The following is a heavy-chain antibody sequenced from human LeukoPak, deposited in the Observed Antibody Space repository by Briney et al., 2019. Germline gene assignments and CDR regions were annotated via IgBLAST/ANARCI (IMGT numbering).Heavy chain of an antibody. CDR2: IYHSGST. D-gene: IGHD5-12*01. CDR3: ARDRSGYDIFDY. Sequence: SETLSLTCAVYGGSFSGYYWSWIRQPPGKGLEWIGYIYHSGSTYYNPSLKSRVTILVDTWENQFSLKLSSVTAADTAMYYCARDRSGYDIFDYWGQGTLVTVSS. J-gene: IGHJ4*02. CDR1: GGSFSGYY. V-gene: IGHV4-34*09.